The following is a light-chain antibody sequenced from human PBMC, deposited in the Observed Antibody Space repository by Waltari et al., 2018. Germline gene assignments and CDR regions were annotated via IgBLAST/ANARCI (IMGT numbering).Light chain of an antibody. J-gene: IGLJ2*01. Sequence: QSVLTQPPSASEAARKSVTISCSGSTSNIGRNTVSWYQQLPETAHTHLIYDNDRRASGVSDRFSGSKSGTSASLAISGLQTEDEADYYCAAWDNSLTGFIFGGGTRLTVL. CDR1: TSNIGRNT. CDR3: AAWDNSLTGFI. V-gene: IGLV1-36*01. CDR2: DND.